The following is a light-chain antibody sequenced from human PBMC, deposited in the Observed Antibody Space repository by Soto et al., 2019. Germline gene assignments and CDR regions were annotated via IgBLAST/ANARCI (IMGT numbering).Light chain of an antibody. CDR3: SSYAGSKNYVV. Sequence: QSVLTQPPSASGSPGQSVTISCTGTSSDVGGYNYVSWYQQNPGKAPKLMIYEVSKRPSGVPDRFSGSKSGNTASLTVSGLQAEDEADYYCSSYAGSKNYVVFGGGTTLTVL. CDR1: SSDVGGYNY. CDR2: EVS. V-gene: IGLV2-8*01. J-gene: IGLJ2*01.